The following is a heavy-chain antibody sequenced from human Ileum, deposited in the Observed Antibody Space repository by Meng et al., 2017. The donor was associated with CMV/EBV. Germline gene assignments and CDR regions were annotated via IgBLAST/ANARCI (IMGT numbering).Heavy chain of an antibody. Sequence: AASGFTFSSHAMHWVRQAPGKGLEWVALISYDGSNRFYADSLRGRFTISRDNSDNTLYLQMNSLIPEDTAVYYCARGNSYAHRFFDHWGQGTLVTVSS. J-gene: IGHJ4*02. CDR1: GFTFSSHA. V-gene: IGHV3-30*04. D-gene: IGHD5-18*01. CDR2: ISYDGSNR. CDR3: ARGNSYAHRFFDH.